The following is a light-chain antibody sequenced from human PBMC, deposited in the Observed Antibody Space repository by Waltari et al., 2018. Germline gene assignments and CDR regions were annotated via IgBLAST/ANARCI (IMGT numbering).Light chain of an antibody. V-gene: IGLV6-57*04. CDR3: QSYDGSGSWV. CDR1: SGSIASNF. Sequence: FMLTQPHSVSESPGKTITISCTRSSGSIASNFGQWYQQRPGSAPTTVIYEDHQRPSGVPDRFSGSFDRSSNSASLTISGLKTEDEAEYYCQSYDGSGSWVFGGGTKLTVL. CDR2: EDH. J-gene: IGLJ3*02.